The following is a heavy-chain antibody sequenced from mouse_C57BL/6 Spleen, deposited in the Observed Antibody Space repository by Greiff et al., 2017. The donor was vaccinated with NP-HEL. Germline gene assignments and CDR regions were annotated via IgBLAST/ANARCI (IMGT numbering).Heavy chain of an antibody. D-gene: IGHD1-1*01. J-gene: IGHJ1*03. CDR2: IYPRSGNT. V-gene: IGHV1-81*01. CDR3: ARSDGSSYVDDFDV. CDR1: GYTFTSYG. Sequence: QVQLQQSGAELARPGASVKLSCKASGYTFTSYGISWVKQRTGQGLEWIGEIYPRSGNTYYNEKFKGKATLTADKSSSTAYMELRSLTSEDSAVYFCARSDGSSYVDDFDVWGTGTTVTVSS.